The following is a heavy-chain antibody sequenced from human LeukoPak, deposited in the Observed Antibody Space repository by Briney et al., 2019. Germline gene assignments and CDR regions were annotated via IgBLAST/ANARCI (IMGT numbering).Heavy chain of an antibody. CDR3: ARARVYYDSSGYHRAYYFDY. V-gene: IGHV4-61*01. J-gene: IGHJ4*02. CDR1: GGSVSSGSYY. D-gene: IGHD3-22*01. CDR2: INHSGST. Sequence: PSETLSLTCTVSGGSVSSGSYYWSWIRQPPGKGLEWIGEINHSGSTNYNPSLKSRVTISVDTSKNQFSLKLSSVTAADTAVYYCARARVYYDSSGYHRAYYFDYWGQGTLVTVSS.